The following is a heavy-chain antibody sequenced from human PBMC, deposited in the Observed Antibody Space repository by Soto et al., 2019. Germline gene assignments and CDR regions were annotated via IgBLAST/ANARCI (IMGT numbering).Heavy chain of an antibody. CDR3: AICRCYGSGSYPPDD. D-gene: IGHD3-10*01. Sequence: GASVKVSCKASGYTFTGYYMHWVRQAPGQGLEWMGWINPNSGGTNYAQKFQGWVTMTRDTSISTAYMELSRLRSDDTAVYYCAICRCYGSGSYPPDDWGKGTLVPVSA. V-gene: IGHV1-2*04. J-gene: IGHJ4*02. CDR2: INPNSGGT. CDR1: GYTFTGYY.